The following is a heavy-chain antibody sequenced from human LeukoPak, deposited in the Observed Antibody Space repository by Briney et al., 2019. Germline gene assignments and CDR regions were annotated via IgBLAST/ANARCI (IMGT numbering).Heavy chain of an antibody. V-gene: IGHV1-2*02. CDR2: ISPNSGGT. CDR3: ARESGDYSMDV. Sequence: GASVKVSCKASEYTFTDYYIHWVRQAPGQGLEWMGWISPNSGGTNYAQNFQGRVTMTRDTSISTAYMELSSLRSDDTAVYYCARESGDYSMDVRGEGTTVTISS. D-gene: IGHD4-17*01. CDR1: EYTFTDYY. J-gene: IGHJ6*03.